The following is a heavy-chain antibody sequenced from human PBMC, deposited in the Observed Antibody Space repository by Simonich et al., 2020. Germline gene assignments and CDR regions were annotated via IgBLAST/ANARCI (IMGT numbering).Heavy chain of an antibody. D-gene: IGHD7-27*01. CDR2: IKQDGSEK. V-gene: IGHV3-7*01. CDR3: ARDGLGTAYYYYMDV. Sequence: EVQLVESGGGLVQPGGSLRLSCAASGFTVSSYWMSWVRQAPGKGLEWVANIKQDGSEKYSVDSVKGRFTIARDNAKNSLYRQMNSLRAEDTAVYYCARDGLGTAYYYYMDVWGKGTTVTVSS. J-gene: IGHJ6*03. CDR1: GFTVSSYW.